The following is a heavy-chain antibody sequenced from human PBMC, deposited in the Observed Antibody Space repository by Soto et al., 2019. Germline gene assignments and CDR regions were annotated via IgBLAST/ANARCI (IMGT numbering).Heavy chain of an antibody. J-gene: IGHJ6*02. D-gene: IGHD3-9*01. CDR2: IWYDGSNK. Sequence: GGSLRLSCAASGFTFSSYGMHWVRQAPGKGLEWVAVIWYDGSNKYYADSVKGRFTISRDNSKNTLYLQMNSLRAEDTAVYYCARVDYDILTGYYDRGYYYGMDVWGQGTKVTVSS. V-gene: IGHV3-33*01. CDR3: ARVDYDILTGYYDRGYYYGMDV. CDR1: GFTFSSYG.